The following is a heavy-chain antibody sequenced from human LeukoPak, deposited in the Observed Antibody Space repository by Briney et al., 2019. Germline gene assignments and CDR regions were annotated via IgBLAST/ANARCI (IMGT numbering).Heavy chain of an antibody. J-gene: IGHJ5*02. Sequence: GGSLRLSCAASGFTFSSYWMSWVRQAPGKGLEWVANIKQDGSEKYYVDSVKGRFTISRDNAKNSLYLQMNSLRAEDTAVYYCAREYGSGSYFGRTPWWFDPWGQGTLVTVSS. D-gene: IGHD3-10*01. V-gene: IGHV3-7*01. CDR1: GFTFSSYW. CDR3: AREYGSGSYFGRTPWWFDP. CDR2: IKQDGSEK.